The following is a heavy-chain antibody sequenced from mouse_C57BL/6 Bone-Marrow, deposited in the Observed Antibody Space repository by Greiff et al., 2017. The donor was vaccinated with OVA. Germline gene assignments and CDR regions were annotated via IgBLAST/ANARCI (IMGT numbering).Heavy chain of an antibody. J-gene: IGHJ1*03. CDR1: GFTFSDYG. V-gene: IGHV5-17*01. D-gene: IGHD2-13*01. CDR2: ISRGSSTI. Sequence: EVKVEESGGGLVKPGGSLKLSCAASGFTFSDYGMHWVRQAPEKGLEWVAYISRGSSTIYYADTVKGRFTISRANAKNTLFLQMTSMRSEDAAMYYCAIYGDYGYFDVWGTGTTLTVSS. CDR3: AIYGDYGYFDV.